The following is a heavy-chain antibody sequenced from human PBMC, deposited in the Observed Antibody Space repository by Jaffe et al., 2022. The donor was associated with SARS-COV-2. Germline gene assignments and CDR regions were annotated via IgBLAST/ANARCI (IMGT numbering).Heavy chain of an antibody. J-gene: IGHJ6*03. CDR3: VRQVYSYYYYIDV. Sequence: QLQLQESGPGLVKPSETLSLTCTVSGGSISSSGLYWGWVRQSPEKGLEWIVSMYYSGNSYYNPSLRSRLTTSVDTSKNQFSVKLTSVTAADTAVYYCVRQVYSYYYYIDVWGEGTTVTVSS. V-gene: IGHV4-39*01. CDR1: GGSISSSGLY. CDR2: MYYSGNS.